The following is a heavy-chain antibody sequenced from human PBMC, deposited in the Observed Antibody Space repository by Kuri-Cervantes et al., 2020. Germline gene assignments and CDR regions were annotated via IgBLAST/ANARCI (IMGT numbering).Heavy chain of an antibody. J-gene: IGHJ6*03. CDR2: INSDGSST. CDR3: ARVGLYYYYMDV. Sequence: GESLKISCAASGFTFSSYWTHWVRQAPGKGLVWVSRINSDGSSTSYADSVKGRFTISRDNAKNTLYLQMNSLRAEDTAVYYCARVGLYYYYMDVWGKGTTVTVSS. CDR1: GFTFSSYW. V-gene: IGHV3-74*01.